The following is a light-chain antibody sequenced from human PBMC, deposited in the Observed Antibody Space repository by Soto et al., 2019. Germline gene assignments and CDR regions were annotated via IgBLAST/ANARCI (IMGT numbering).Light chain of an antibody. V-gene: IGLV1-40*01. J-gene: IGLJ3*02. CDR3: SSYTSSSTWV. CDR2: ANK. CDR1: SSNIGAGFE. Sequence: QSVLTQPPSVSGAPGQRVTISCAGGSSNIGAGFEVHWYQQLPGTAPRLLIYANKNRPSGVPDRFSGSKSGTSASLAITGLQAEDEADYYCSSYTSSSTWVFGGGTQLTVL.